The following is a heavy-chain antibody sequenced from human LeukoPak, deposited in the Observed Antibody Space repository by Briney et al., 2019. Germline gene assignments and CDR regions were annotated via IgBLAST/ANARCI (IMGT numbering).Heavy chain of an antibody. CDR1: GFTFSSYA. Sequence: GGSLRLPCAASGFTFSSYAMHWVRQAPGKGLEWVAVISYDGSNKYYADSVKGRFTISRDNSKNTLYLQMNSLRAEDTAVYYCARDGIAAADYYFDYWGQGTLVTVSS. CDR2: ISYDGSNK. J-gene: IGHJ4*02. D-gene: IGHD6-13*01. V-gene: IGHV3-30-3*01. CDR3: ARDGIAAADYYFDY.